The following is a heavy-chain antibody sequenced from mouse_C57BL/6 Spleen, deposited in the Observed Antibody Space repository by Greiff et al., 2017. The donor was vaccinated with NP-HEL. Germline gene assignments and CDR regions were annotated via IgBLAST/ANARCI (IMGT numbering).Heavy chain of an antibody. Sequence: VQLKESGPGLVKPSQSLSLTCSVTGYSITSGYYWNWIRQFPGNKLEWMGYISYDGSNNYNPSLKNRISITRDTSKNQFFLKLNSVTTEDTATYYCARRGDDYDGGNFDYWGQGTTLTVSS. V-gene: IGHV3-6*01. CDR3: ARRGDDYDGGNFDY. CDR2: ISYDGSN. J-gene: IGHJ2*01. CDR1: GYSITSGYY. D-gene: IGHD2-4*01.